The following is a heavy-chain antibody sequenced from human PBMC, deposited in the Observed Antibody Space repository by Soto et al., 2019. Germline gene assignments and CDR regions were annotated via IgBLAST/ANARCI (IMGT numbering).Heavy chain of an antibody. V-gene: IGHV4-31*03. D-gene: IGHD4-17*01. CDR2: IYYSGST. J-gene: IGHJ6*03. Sequence: QVQLQESGPGLVKPSQTLSLTCTVSGGSISSAGYYWSWIRQHPGKGLEWIGYIYYSGSTYYNPSLKSRVTISVDTSKNQCSLKLSSVTAADTAVYYCARVPLPDYGDEGYYMDVWGKGTTVTVSS. CDR3: ARVPLPDYGDEGYYMDV. CDR1: GGSISSAGYY.